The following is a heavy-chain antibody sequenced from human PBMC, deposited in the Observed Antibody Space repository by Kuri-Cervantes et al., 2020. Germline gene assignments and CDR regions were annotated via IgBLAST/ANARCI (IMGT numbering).Heavy chain of an antibody. D-gene: IGHD3-10*01. Sequence: SETLSLTCTVSGGSVSSGGYLWSWIRQPPGKGLEWIGNIYYSGSTNYNSSLKSRVTISVDTSKNQFSLKLSSVTAADTAVYYCAGVGRGFRELFVDYWGQGTLVTVSS. CDR2: IYYSGST. CDR3: AGVGRGFRELFVDY. J-gene: IGHJ4*02. V-gene: IGHV4-61*08. CDR1: GGSVSSGGYL.